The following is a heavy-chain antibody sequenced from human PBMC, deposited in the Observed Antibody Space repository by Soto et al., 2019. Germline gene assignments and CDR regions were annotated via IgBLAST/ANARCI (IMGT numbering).Heavy chain of an antibody. CDR3: ARRSPPGSWYSVYFDY. V-gene: IGHV4-39*01. Sequence: SSETLSLTCTVSGGSISSNSYSWGWIRQPPGKGLEWIGSIYYSGSTSYNPSLKSRVTTSVDASKNQFSLKLNSVTAADTAVYYCARRSPPGSWYSVYFDYWGQGTLVTVSS. J-gene: IGHJ4*02. CDR2: IYYSGST. CDR1: GGSISSNSYS. D-gene: IGHD6-13*01.